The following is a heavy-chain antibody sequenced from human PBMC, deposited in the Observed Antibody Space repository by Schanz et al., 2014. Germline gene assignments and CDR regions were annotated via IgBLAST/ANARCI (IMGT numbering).Heavy chain of an antibody. CDR2: ISNSGYTI. Sequence: QVQLVESGGGLVKPGGSLRLSCAASGFTFSDYYMNWIRQAPGKGLEWVSYISNSGYTIYYADSVKGRFTISRDNAKNSLFRQMNSLRAEDSAVNYWARDPPPYSSSPYYWYYGMDVWGQGTTVTVSS. V-gene: IGHV3-11*01. J-gene: IGHJ6*02. CDR3: ARDPPPYSSSPYYWYYGMDV. CDR1: GFTFSDYY. D-gene: IGHD6-6*01.